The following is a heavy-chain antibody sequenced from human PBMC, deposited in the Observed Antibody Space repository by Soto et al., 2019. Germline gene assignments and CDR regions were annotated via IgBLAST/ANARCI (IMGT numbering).Heavy chain of an antibody. CDR3: ARWFDP. CDR1: GGSVSSGAYY. CDR2: FYYNGIT. J-gene: IGHJ5*01. Sequence: SETLSLTCTVSGGSVSSGAYYWNWVRQPPGKGLEWIGYFYYNGITNYNPSLKSRVTISVDSSKNQFSLKLNSVTSADTAVYYCARWFDPWGQGTLVTVSS. V-gene: IGHV4-61*08.